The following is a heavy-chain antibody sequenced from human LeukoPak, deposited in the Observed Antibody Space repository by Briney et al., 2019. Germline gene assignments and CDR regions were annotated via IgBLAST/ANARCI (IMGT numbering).Heavy chain of an antibody. Sequence: PGGSLRLSCAASGFSFSSYAMSWVRQAPGKGLEWVSAISGSGGFTYYADSVKGRFTISRDNSKNTLYLQMNSLRAEDTAVYYCAKVKDYGFSYYFDYWGQGTLVTVSS. CDR3: AKVKDYGFSYYFDY. V-gene: IGHV3-23*01. CDR2: ISGSGGFT. J-gene: IGHJ4*02. D-gene: IGHD4-17*01. CDR1: GFSFSSYA.